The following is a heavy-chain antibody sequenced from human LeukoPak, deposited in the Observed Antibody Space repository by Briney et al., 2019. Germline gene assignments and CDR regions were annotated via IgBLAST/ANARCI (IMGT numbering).Heavy chain of an antibody. Sequence: ASVKVSCKASGYTFNSYGISWVRQAPGQGLEWMGGIIPIFGTANYAQKFQGRVTITADKSTSTAYMELSSLRSEDTAVYYCARDVTAADIRRFDYWGQGTLVTVSS. CDR1: GYTFNSYG. CDR3: ARDVTAADIRRFDY. CDR2: IIPIFGTA. V-gene: IGHV1-69*06. D-gene: IGHD6-13*01. J-gene: IGHJ4*02.